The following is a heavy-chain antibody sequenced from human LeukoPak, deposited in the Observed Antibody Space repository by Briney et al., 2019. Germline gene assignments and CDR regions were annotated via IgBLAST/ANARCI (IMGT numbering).Heavy chain of an antibody. V-gene: IGHV3-23*01. CDR1: GYTFYNYA. Sequence: GGSLRLSCAASGYTFYNYAVTWVRQAPGKGLEWVSSISHDGASTHYADSVKARFTIPRDNSKNTVFLQVDSRRAEDTAVYFCAKYGSGQLWLLGWYFDFWGRGTLVSVSS. J-gene: IGHJ2*01. D-gene: IGHD3-16*01. CDR3: AKYGSGQLWLLGWYFDF. CDR2: ISHDGAST.